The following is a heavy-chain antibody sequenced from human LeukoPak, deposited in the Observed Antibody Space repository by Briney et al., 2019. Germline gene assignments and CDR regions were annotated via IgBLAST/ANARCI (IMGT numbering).Heavy chain of an antibody. CDR2: IIPIFGTE. Sequence: ASVKVSCKASGGTFSSYAISWVRQAPGQGLEGMGGIIPIFGTENYAQKFQGRVTITADESTSTAYMELSSLRSEDTAVYYCALIRYCSSTSCYCHYYYYMDVWGKGTTVTVSS. CDR1: GGTFSSYA. CDR3: ALIRYCSSTSCYCHYYYYMDV. J-gene: IGHJ6*03. V-gene: IGHV1-69*13. D-gene: IGHD2-2*01.